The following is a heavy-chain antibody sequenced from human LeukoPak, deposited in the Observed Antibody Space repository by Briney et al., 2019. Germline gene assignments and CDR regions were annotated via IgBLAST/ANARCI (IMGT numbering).Heavy chain of an antibody. Sequence: SETLSLTCTVSGYSISSGYYWAWIRQPPGKGLEWIGSMYHTGSTFYNPSLKSRVTMSADTSKNQFSLKLSSVTAADTAVYYCARVLDYYGSGTRDFDYWGQGTLVTVSS. CDR1: GYSISSGYY. V-gene: IGHV4-38-2*02. CDR2: MYHTGST. CDR3: ARVLDYYGSGTRDFDY. D-gene: IGHD3-10*01. J-gene: IGHJ4*02.